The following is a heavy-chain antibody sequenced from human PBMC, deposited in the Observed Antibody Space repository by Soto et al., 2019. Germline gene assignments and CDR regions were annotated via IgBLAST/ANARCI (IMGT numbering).Heavy chain of an antibody. Sequence: GGSLRLSCAASGFTFDDYAMHWVRQAPGKGLEWVSGISWNSGSIGYADSVKGRFTISRDNAKNSLYLQMISLRAEDTALYYCAKDIVYHDYSNHDAFDIWGQGTMVTVSS. CDR2: ISWNSGSI. CDR1: GFTFDDYA. V-gene: IGHV3-9*01. J-gene: IGHJ3*02. CDR3: AKDIVYHDYSNHDAFDI. D-gene: IGHD4-4*01.